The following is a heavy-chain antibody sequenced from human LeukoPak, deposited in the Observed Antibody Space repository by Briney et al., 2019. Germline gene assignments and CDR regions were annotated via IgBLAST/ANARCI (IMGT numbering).Heavy chain of an antibody. D-gene: IGHD3-22*01. J-gene: IGHJ4*02. Sequence: GGSLRLSCAASGFTFSRYWMSWVRQSPRKGLEWVANIKQDGSESYYVDSVKGRFTISRDNAGNSLYLQIHSLTVDDTAMYYCARDKGDYDKSGSLFVFGGQGTLVTVSS. CDR1: GFTFSRYW. CDR3: ARDKGDYDKSGSLFVF. CDR2: IKQDGSES. V-gene: IGHV3-7*03.